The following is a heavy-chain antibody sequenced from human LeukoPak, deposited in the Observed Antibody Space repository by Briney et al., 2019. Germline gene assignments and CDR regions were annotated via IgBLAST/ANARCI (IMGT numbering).Heavy chain of an antibody. J-gene: IGHJ3*02. Sequence: SETLSLTCAVYGGSFSGYCWSWIRQPPGKGLEWIGEINHSGSTNYNPSLKSRVTISVDTSKNQFSLKLSSVTAADTAVYYCARREYDIVATDEAFDIWGQGTMVTVSS. V-gene: IGHV4-34*01. D-gene: IGHD5-12*01. CDR2: INHSGST. CDR3: ARREYDIVATDEAFDI. CDR1: GGSFSGYC.